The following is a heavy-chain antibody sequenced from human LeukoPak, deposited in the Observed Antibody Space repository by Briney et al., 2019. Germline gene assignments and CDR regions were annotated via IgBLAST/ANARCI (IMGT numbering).Heavy chain of an antibody. CDR1: GGSFSGYY. Sequence: SETLSLTCAVYGGSFSGYYWSWIRQPPGKGLEWIGEINHSGSTNYNPSLKSRVTISVDASKNQFSLKLSSVTAADTAVYYCARGLSAIVYWGQGTLVTVSS. V-gene: IGHV4-34*01. CDR3: ARGLSAIVY. D-gene: IGHD2-15*01. CDR2: INHSGST. J-gene: IGHJ4*02.